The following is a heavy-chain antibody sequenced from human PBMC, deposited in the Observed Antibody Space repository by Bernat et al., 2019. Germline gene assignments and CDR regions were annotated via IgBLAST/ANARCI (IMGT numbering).Heavy chain of an antibody. Sequence: EVQLVESGGGLVQPGGSLKLSCAASGFTFSGSAMHWVRQASGKGLEWVGRIRNKTNNYATAYGASVKGRFTISRDDSKNTAYLEMNTRKTEDTAVYYCTTKYSYYMDVWGKGTTVTVSS. CDR3: TTKYSYYMDV. V-gene: IGHV3-73*02. J-gene: IGHJ6*03. CDR2: IRNKTNNYAT. CDR1: GFTFSGSA.